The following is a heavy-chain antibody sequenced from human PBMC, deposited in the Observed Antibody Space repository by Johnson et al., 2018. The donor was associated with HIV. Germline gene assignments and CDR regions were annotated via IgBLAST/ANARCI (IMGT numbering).Heavy chain of an antibody. CDR2: INQDGRET. D-gene: IGHD3-16*02. V-gene: IGHV3-7*05. J-gene: IGHJ3*02. CDR1: GFTFDNFW. Sequence: VQLVESGGGLVQPGGSLRLSCAVSGFTFDNFWMAWVRQAPGKGLEWVANINQDGRETYYVGSVTGRFTISRDNAKNSLFLQMDSLRAEDTAVYFCARPPAYLYKAAFSSWGQGTMVTVSS. CDR3: ARPPAYLYKAAFSS.